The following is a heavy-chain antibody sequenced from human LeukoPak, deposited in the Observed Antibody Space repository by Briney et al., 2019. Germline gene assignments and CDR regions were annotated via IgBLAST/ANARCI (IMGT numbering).Heavy chain of an antibody. J-gene: IGHJ4*02. CDR1: GGSISSYY. D-gene: IGHD6-13*01. V-gene: IGHV4-4*09. CDR2: IYTSGST. CDR3: ARQLGGIAAAGTSYFDY. Sequence: SETLSLTCTVSGGSISSYYWSWIRQPPGKGLEWIGYIYTSGSTNYNPPLKSRVTISVDTSKNQFSLKLSSVTAADTAVYYCARQLGGIAAAGTSYFDYWGQGTLVTVSS.